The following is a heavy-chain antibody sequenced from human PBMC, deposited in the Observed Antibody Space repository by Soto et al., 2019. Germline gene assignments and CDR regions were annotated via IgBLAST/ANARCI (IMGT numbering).Heavy chain of an antibody. Sequence: QFQLVQSGAEVKKPGASVKVLCKVSGHISNKYTIHWLRQAPGQWLEWMGRINAANGDTKYSENFHNRVTLSRDTSANTVSMELSGLRTEDTAVHFCGRDDGSSYYYADWIHSWGQGTLVSVSS. D-gene: IGHD3-22*01. J-gene: IGHJ5*01. V-gene: IGHV1-3*01. CDR2: INAANGDT. CDR3: GRDDGSSYYYADWIHS. CDR1: GHISNKYT.